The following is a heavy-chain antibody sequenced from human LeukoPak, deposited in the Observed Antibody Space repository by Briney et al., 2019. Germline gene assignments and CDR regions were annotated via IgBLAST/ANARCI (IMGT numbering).Heavy chain of an antibody. CDR3: ARGGRYFDWLLGPHDY. J-gene: IGHJ4*02. V-gene: IGHV1-2*02. D-gene: IGHD3-9*01. CDR1: GYTFTGYY. Sequence: ASVKVSCKASGYTFTGYYMHWVRQAPGQGLEWMGWINPNSGGTNYAQKFQGRVTMTRDTSISTAYMELSRLRSDDTAVYYCARGGRYFDWLLGPHDYWGQGTLVTVSS. CDR2: INPNSGGT.